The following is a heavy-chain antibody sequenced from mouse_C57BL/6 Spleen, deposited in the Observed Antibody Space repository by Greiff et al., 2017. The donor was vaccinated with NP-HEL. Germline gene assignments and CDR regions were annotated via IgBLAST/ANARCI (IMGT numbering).Heavy chain of an antibody. V-gene: IGHV14-1*01. J-gene: IGHJ4*01. D-gene: IGHD1-1*01. Sequence: EVQLQQSGAELVRPGASVKLSCTASGFNIKDYYMHWVKQRPEQGLEWIGRIDPEDGDTEYAPKFQGKATMTADTSSNTAYLQLSSLTSEDTAVYYCTTFTTVPRYAMDYWGQGTSVTVSS. CDR1: GFNIKDYY. CDR3: TTFTTVPRYAMDY. CDR2: IDPEDGDT.